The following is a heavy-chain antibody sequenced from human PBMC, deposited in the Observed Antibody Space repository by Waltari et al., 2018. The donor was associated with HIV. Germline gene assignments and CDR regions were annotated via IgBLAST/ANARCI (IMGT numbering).Heavy chain of an antibody. D-gene: IGHD1-26*01. V-gene: IGHV3-30-3*02. CDR2: ISKDGNRK. J-gene: IGHJ5*02. CDR3: AKSDDGAWHYFIA. Sequence: QVQLVESGGGVVQPGRSLRLPCAVSGFTFSSYGMHWVRQAPGKGLEWVAVISKDGNRKFYADSVKGRFTISRDNSWNTLSLQMNSLRAEDTATYYCAKSDDGAWHYFIAWGQGTLVTVSS. CDR1: GFTFSSYG.